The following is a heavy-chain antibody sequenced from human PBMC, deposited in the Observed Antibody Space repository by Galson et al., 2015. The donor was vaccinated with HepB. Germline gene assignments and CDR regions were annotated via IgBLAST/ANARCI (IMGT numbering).Heavy chain of an antibody. CDR3: ARVHSSGWPAKGRTAFDY. Sequence: SVKVSCKASGYTFTSYAMHWVRQAPGQRLEWMGWINAGNGNTKYSRKFQGRVTITRDTSASTAYMELSSLRSEDTAVYYCARVHSSGWPAKGRTAFDYWGQGTLVTVSS. V-gene: IGHV1-3*01. CDR1: GYTFTSYA. J-gene: IGHJ4*02. CDR2: INAGNGNT. D-gene: IGHD6-19*01.